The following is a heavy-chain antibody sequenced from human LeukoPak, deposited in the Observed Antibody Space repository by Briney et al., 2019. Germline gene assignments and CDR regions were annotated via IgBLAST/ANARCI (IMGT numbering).Heavy chain of an antibody. V-gene: IGHV3-53*01. CDR1: GFTVSSNY. CDR2: IYSGGST. CDR3: AGRHCSGGGCYFAGADPFDY. D-gene: IGHD2-15*01. Sequence: GGSLRLSCAASGFTVSSNYMSWVRQAPGKGLEWVSVIYSGGSTYYAESVKGRFTISRDTSKNTLYLQMNSLRAEDTAVYFCAGRHCSGGGCYFAGADPFDYWGQGTLVTVSS. J-gene: IGHJ4*02.